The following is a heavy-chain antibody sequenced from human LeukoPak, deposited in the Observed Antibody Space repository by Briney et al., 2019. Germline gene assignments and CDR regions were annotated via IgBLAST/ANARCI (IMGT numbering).Heavy chain of an antibody. CDR3: AVAPGDY. CDR1: GYTFTVYY. V-gene: IGHV1-2*02. CDR2: INPNGDYT. J-gene: IGHJ4*02. Sequence: GASVKVSFKASGYTFTVYYMHWVRQAPGQGLEWMGWINPNGDYTFYAQKFQGRVTLTRDTSISTVYMELTTLTSDDTALYYCAVAPGDYWGQGTLVSVSA. D-gene: IGHD2-21*01.